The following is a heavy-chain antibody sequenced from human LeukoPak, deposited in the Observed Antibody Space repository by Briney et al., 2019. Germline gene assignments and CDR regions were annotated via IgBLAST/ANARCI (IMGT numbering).Heavy chain of an antibody. J-gene: IGHJ4*02. D-gene: IGHD3-16*01. Sequence: PGGSLRLSCAASGFTFSSYSMNWVRQAPGKGLEWVSSISSSSSYIYHADSVKGRFTISRDNAKNSLYLQMNSLRAEDTAVYYCARMFGGVMYDYWGQGTLVTVSS. CDR3: ARMFGGVMYDY. CDR2: ISSSSSYI. V-gene: IGHV3-21*01. CDR1: GFTFSSYS.